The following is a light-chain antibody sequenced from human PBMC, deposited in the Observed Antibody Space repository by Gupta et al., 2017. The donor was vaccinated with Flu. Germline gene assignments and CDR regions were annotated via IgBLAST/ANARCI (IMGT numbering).Light chain of an antibody. CDR3: SSYTTNVTMV. CDR1: SSDIGNDKD. J-gene: IGLJ1*01. V-gene: IGLV2-14*01. CDR2: EVS. Sequence: WITISCTGTSSDIGNDKDVSWYQQDPGEAPKLVVYEVSKRPAGASNRFSGSKSGNTASLTISGLQAEDEAEYYCSSYTTNVTMVFGTGTKVTVL.